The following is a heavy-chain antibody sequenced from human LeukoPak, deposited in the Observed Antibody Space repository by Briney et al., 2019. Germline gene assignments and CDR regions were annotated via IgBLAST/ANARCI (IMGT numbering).Heavy chain of an antibody. Sequence: PGGSLRLSCAASGFTFSSTAMSWVRQAPGKGLEWVSTISSSGGYTYYADSVQGRFTISRDNPKNTLSLQMNSLKTEDTAVYYCAKDQYGFSGYMDVWGKGTTVTVSS. CDR1: GFTFSSTA. CDR3: AKDQYGFSGYMDV. CDR2: ISSSGGYT. V-gene: IGHV3-23*01. D-gene: IGHD3-10*01. J-gene: IGHJ6*03.